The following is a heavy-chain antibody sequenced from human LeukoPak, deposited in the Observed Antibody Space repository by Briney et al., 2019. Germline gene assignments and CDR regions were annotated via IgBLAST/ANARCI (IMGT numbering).Heavy chain of an antibody. D-gene: IGHD3-3*01. V-gene: IGHV4-39*01. J-gene: IGHJ4*02. Sequence: PSETLSLTCIVSGGSISSSNYYWGWIRQPPGKGLEWIGSIYYSGSTYYNPSLKSRVTISVDTSKNQFSLKLSSVTAADTAVYYCARLFGKATTIYYFDYWGQGTLVTVSS. CDR1: GGSISSSNYY. CDR2: IYYSGST. CDR3: ARLFGKATTIYYFDY.